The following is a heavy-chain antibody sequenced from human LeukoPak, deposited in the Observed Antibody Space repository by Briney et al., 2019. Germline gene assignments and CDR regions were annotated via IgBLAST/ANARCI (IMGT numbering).Heavy chain of an antibody. V-gene: IGHV4-34*01. CDR3: ARRDY. Sequence: SETLSLTCAVYGGSFSGYYWSWIRQPPGKGLEWIGEINHSGSTNYNPSLKSRVIISVDTSKNQFSLKLSSVTAADTAVYYCARRDYWGQGTLVTVSS. J-gene: IGHJ4*02. CDR2: INHSGST. CDR1: GGSFSGYY.